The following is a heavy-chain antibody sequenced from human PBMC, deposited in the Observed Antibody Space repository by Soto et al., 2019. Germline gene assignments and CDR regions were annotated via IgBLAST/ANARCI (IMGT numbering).Heavy chain of an antibody. J-gene: IGHJ5*02. V-gene: IGHV4-31*03. CDR3: AREEGTFGRFDP. CDR1: GGSISSGGYY. CDR2: IYYSGST. D-gene: IGHD1-1*01. Sequence: SETLSLTCTVSGGSISSGGYYWSWIRQHPGKGLEWIGYIYYSGSTYYNPSLKSRVTISVDTSKNQFSLKLSSVTAADTAVYYCAREEGTFGRFDPWGQGTLVTVSS.